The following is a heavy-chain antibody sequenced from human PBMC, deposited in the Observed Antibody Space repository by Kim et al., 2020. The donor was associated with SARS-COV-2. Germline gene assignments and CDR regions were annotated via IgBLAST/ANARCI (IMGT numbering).Heavy chain of an antibody. Sequence: SVKVSCKASGGTFSSYAISWVRQAPGQGLEWMGGIIPIFGTANYAQKFQGRVTITADESTSTAYMELSSLRSEDTAVYYCARDEKGWAAAGYYYGMDVWAQGTTVTVSS. J-gene: IGHJ6*02. V-gene: IGHV1-69*13. D-gene: IGHD6-13*01. CDR1: GGTFSSYA. CDR3: ARDEKGWAAAGYYYGMDV. CDR2: IIPIFGTA.